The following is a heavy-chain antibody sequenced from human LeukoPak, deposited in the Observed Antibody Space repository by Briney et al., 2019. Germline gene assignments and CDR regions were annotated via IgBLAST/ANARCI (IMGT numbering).Heavy chain of an antibody. Sequence: PSETLSLTCTVSGGSISSYYWSWIRQPPGKGLEWIGYIYYSGSTNYNPSLKSRVTISVDTSKNQFSLKLSSVTAADTAVYYCARRHEYYYDSSGYFLSYYFDYWGQGTLVTVSS. CDR3: ARRHEYYYDSSGYFLSYYFDY. CDR1: GGSISSYY. D-gene: IGHD3-22*01. J-gene: IGHJ4*02. V-gene: IGHV4-59*12. CDR2: IYYSGST.